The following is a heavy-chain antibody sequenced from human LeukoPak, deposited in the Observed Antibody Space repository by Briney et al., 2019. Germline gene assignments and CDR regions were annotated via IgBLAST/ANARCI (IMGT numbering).Heavy chain of an antibody. CDR2: ISAYNGNT. Sequence: ASVKVSCKASGFDFTSYGISWVRQAPGQGLEWIGWISAYNGNTHYAQKLQGRVTMTTDTSASTAYMELRSLTSDDTAVYYCAREPKSLGDLFVIDYWGQGTLVTVSS. CDR1: GFDFTSYG. V-gene: IGHV1-18*01. D-gene: IGHD3-16*01. CDR3: AREPKSLGDLFVIDY. J-gene: IGHJ4*02.